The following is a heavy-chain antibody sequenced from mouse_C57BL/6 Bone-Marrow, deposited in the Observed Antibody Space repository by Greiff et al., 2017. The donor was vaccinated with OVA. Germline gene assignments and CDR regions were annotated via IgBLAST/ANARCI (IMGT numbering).Heavy chain of an antibody. Sequence: EVMLVESGGGLVKPGGSLKLSCAASGFTFSSYAMSWVRQTPEKRLEWVATISDGGSYTYYPDNVKGRFTISRDNAKNNLYLQMSHLKSEDTAMDYCAREGYYYGSAYWGQGTLVTVSA. CDR3: AREGYYYGSAY. J-gene: IGHJ3*01. D-gene: IGHD1-1*01. V-gene: IGHV5-4*01. CDR2: ISDGGSYT. CDR1: GFTFSSYA.